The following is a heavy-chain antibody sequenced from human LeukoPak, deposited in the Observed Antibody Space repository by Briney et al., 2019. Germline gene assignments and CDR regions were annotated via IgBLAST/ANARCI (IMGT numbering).Heavy chain of an antibody. V-gene: IGHV4-61*02. CDR3: ARHLRSTSTSFDS. Sequence: SETLSLTCTVSGGSISSGSYYWSWIRQPAGKGLEWIGRIYTSGSTNYNPSLKSRVTISIDTSKNQFSLKLSSVTAADTAVYYCARHLRSTSTSFDSWGQGTLVTVSS. CDR1: GGSISSGSYY. CDR2: IYTSGST. D-gene: IGHD3-3*01. J-gene: IGHJ4*02.